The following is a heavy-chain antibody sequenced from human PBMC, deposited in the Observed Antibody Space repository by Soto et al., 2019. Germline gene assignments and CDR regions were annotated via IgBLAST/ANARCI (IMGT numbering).Heavy chain of an antibody. D-gene: IGHD3-10*01. CDR3: ASIWFGDFDY. V-gene: IGHV4-61*05. CDR2: IYYSGST. J-gene: IGHJ4*01. Sequence: SETTYLTCTVSGGSINSSNYYWGWIRQSPGKGLEWIGYIYYSGSTNYNPSLKSRVTISVDTSKNQISLKLDSVTAADTAVYYCASIWFGDFDYWGHGTLVTVSS. CDR1: GGSINSSNYY.